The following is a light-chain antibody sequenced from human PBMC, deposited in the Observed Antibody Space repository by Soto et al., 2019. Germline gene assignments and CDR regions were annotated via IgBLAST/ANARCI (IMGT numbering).Light chain of an antibody. V-gene: IGKV3-15*01. J-gene: IGKJ1*01. Sequence: ETVMTHSPATLSVSPWEIATLSCRASQSVNSNLAWYQQKLGQAPRVLIFGASTRATGIPDRFRGSGSGTDFTLTISSLEPEDSAVYYCQQYGNSPWTFGQGTKVDIK. CDR2: GAS. CDR3: QQYGNSPWT. CDR1: QSVNSN.